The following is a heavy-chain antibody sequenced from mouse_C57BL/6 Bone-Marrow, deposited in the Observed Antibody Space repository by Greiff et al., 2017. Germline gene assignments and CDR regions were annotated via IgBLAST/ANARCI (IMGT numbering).Heavy chain of an antibody. D-gene: IGHD2-4*01. Sequence: EVQLVESGGDLVKPGGSLKLSCAASGFTFSSYGMSWVRQTPDKRLEWVATISSGGSYTYYPASVKGRFTISRDNAKNTLYLQMSSLKSEDTAMYYCARRDYDWFAYWGQGTLVTVSA. J-gene: IGHJ3*01. CDR3: ARRDYDWFAY. V-gene: IGHV5-6*01. CDR2: ISSGGSYT. CDR1: GFTFSSYG.